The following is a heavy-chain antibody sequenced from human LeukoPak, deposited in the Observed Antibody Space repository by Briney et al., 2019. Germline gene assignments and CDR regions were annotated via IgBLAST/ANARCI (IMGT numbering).Heavy chain of an antibody. D-gene: IGHD5-18*01. CDR1: GGSFSGYY. J-gene: IGHJ5*02. CDR2: INHSGST. CDR3: ARGLRIQLWLVNWFDP. V-gene: IGHV4-34*01. Sequence: PSETLSLTCAVYGGSFSGYYWSWIRQPPGKGLEWIGEINHSGSTNYNPSLKSRVTISVDTSKNQFSLKLSSVTAADTAVYYCARGLRIQLWLVNWFDPWGQGPMVTVSS.